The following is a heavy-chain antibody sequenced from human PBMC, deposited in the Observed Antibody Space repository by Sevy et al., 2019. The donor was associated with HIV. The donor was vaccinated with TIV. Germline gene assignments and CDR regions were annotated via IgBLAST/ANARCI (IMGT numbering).Heavy chain of an antibody. CDR2: ISSSSSYT. D-gene: IGHD3-3*01. V-gene: IGHV3-11*06. J-gene: IGHJ4*02. Sequence: GGSLRLSCAASGFTFSDYYMSWIRQAPGKGLEWVSYISSSSSYTNYADSVKGRFTISRDNAKNSLYLQMNSLRAEDTAVYYCAKDPRPSHRITTFGGVDYFEYWGQGTLVTVSS. CDR1: GFTFSDYY. CDR3: AKDPRPSHRITTFGGVDYFEY.